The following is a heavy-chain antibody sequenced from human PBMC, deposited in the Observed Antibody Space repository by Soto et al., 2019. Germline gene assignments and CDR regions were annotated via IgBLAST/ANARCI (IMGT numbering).Heavy chain of an antibody. CDR1: GYSFTSYW. CDR3: ARPQGGTDWLDP. V-gene: IGHV5-10-1*01. D-gene: IGHD1-7*01. CDR2: IDPSDSYT. Sequence: GESLKISCKASGYSFTSYWIIWVRQMPGRGLEWMGRIDPSDSYTDYNPAFQGHIIISSDKSTSTVYLQLTTLRASDNGMYYCARPQGGTDWLDPWGQGTLVTVSS. J-gene: IGHJ5*02.